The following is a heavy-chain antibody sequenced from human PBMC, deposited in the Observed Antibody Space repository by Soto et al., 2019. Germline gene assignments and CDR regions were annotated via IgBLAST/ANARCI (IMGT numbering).Heavy chain of an antibody. Sequence: SVKVSCKASGGTFSSYTISWVRQAPGKGLEWMGRIIPILGIANYAQKFQGRVTITADKSTSTAYMELSSLRSEDTAVYYCASSVGRLYRPVYYYMDVWGKGTTVTVSS. J-gene: IGHJ6*03. CDR2: IIPILGIA. D-gene: IGHD3-16*02. CDR3: ASSVGRLYRPVYYYMDV. V-gene: IGHV1-69*02. CDR1: GGTFSSYT.